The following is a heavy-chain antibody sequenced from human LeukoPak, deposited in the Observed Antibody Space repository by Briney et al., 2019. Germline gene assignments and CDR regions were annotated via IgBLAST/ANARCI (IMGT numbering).Heavy chain of an antibody. D-gene: IGHD6-13*01. Sequence: SETLSLTCTISGGSINFYYWSWIRQPAGKGLEWIGRIYSTGSTNYSPSLKSRVTMSVDKSKNQFSLNLSSVTAADTAVYYCARGIADPYSFDSWGQGTLVTVSS. CDR3: ARGIADPYSFDS. CDR2: IYSTGST. J-gene: IGHJ4*02. V-gene: IGHV4-4*07. CDR1: GGSINFYY.